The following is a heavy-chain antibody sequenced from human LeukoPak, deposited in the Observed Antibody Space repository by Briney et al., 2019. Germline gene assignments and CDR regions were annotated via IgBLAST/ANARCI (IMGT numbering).Heavy chain of an antibody. Sequence: SETLSLTYTVSGGSISSYYWSWIRQPAGKGLEWIGRIYTSGSTNYNPSLKSRVTMSVDTSKNQFSLKLSSVTAADTAVYYCARNGFAEFYDSSGYYDYWGQGTLVTVSS. J-gene: IGHJ4*02. D-gene: IGHD3-22*01. CDR3: ARNGFAEFYDSSGYYDY. V-gene: IGHV4-4*07. CDR2: IYTSGST. CDR1: GGSISSYY.